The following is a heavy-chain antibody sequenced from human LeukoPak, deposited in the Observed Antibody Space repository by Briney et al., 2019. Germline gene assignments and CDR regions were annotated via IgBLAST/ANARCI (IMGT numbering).Heavy chain of an antibody. J-gene: IGHJ3*02. CDR3: AREPFSMARESTRNAFDI. D-gene: IGHD3-10*01. CDR1: GFTFNNYG. V-gene: IGHV3-21*01. Sequence: GGSLRLSCAGSGFTFNNYGMNWVRQAPGTELEWVSFISSSSSYTCYADSVRGRFTISRDNARSSLNLHMNSLRAEDTAVYYCAREPFSMARESTRNAFDIWGQGTMVTVSS. CDR2: ISSSSSYT.